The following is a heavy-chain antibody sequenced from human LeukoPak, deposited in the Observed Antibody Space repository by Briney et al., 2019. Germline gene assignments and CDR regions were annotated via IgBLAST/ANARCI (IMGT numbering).Heavy chain of an antibody. J-gene: IGHJ4*02. CDR1: GGSITSYH. CDR2: SYYSGST. Sequence: PSETLSLTCTVSGGSITSYHWNWIRQPPGKGLEWIGYSYYSGSTNYNPSLKSRVTISIAASKTQFSLRLSSVTAADTAVYYCARLTSGTLGGFDSWGQGILVTVSS. V-gene: IGHV4-59*08. CDR3: ARLTSGTLGGFDS. D-gene: IGHD3-10*01.